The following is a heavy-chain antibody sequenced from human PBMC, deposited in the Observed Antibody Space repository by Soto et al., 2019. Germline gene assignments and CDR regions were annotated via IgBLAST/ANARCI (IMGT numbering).Heavy chain of an antibody. CDR1: GYTFTSYG. D-gene: IGHD1-20*01. Sequence: GASVKVSCKASGYTFTSYGISWVRQAPGQGLEWMGWISAYNGNTNYAQKLQGRVTMTTDTSTSTAYMELRSLRSDDTAVYYCARNKYNWNPLLNWFDPWGQGTLVTVSS. J-gene: IGHJ5*02. CDR3: ARNKYNWNPLLNWFDP. CDR2: ISAYNGNT. V-gene: IGHV1-18*04.